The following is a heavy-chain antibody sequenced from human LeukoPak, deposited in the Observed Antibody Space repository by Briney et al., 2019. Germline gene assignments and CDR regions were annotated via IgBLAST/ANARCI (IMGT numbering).Heavy chain of an antibody. Sequence: SETLSLTCTVSGGSISSYYWSWIRQPPGKGLEWIGYIYHSGSTNYNPSLKSRVTISVDTSKNQFSLKLSSVTAADTAVYYCARHVGYNWIGDAFDIWGQGTMVTVSS. J-gene: IGHJ3*02. V-gene: IGHV4-59*08. CDR2: IYHSGST. D-gene: IGHD1-20*01. CDR1: GGSISSYY. CDR3: ARHVGYNWIGDAFDI.